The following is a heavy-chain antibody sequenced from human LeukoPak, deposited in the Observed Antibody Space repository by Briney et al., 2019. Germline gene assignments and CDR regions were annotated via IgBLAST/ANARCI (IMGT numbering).Heavy chain of an antibody. D-gene: IGHD6-13*01. V-gene: IGHV5-51*01. Sequence: SLQXSCXGXGYSFTSYWIGWVRQLPGQGLEWMGIIYPGDSDTRYSPSFQGQVTISADKSISTAYLQWSSLKASDTAMYYCARHYSSSWSQDYWGQGTLVTVSS. CDR3: ARHYSSSWSQDY. CDR1: GYSFTSYW. CDR2: IYPGDSDT. J-gene: IGHJ4*02.